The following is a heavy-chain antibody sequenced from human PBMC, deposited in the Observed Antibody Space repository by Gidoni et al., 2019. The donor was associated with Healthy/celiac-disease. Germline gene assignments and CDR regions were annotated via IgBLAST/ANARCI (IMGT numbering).Heavy chain of an antibody. V-gene: IGHV3-23*01. J-gene: IGHJ6*02. CDR3: AKGIIGYCSSTSCYTGDYYYGMDV. D-gene: IGHD2-2*02. Sequence: EVQLLESGGGLVQPGGSLRLSCAGSGFTFSSYAMSWVRQAPGKGLEGVSAISGSGGSTYYADSVKGRFTISRDNSKNTLYLQMNSLRAEDTAVYYCAKGIIGYCSSTSCYTGDYYYGMDVWGQGTTVTVSS. CDR2: ISGSGGST. CDR1: GFTFSSYA.